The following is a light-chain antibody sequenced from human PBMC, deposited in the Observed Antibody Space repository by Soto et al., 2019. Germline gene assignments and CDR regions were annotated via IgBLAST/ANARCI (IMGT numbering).Light chain of an antibody. V-gene: IGKV3-20*01. J-gene: IGKJ1*01. CDR3: QQYGRASRT. CDR1: QSVSSY. CDR2: GAS. Sequence: EIVLTQSPGTLSLSPGERATLSCRASQSVSSYLAWYQQKPGQAPRLLIYGASSRATGIPDRFSGSGSGTDFTLTISRLEPEDVAGYYCQQYGRASRTLGQGTKVEIK.